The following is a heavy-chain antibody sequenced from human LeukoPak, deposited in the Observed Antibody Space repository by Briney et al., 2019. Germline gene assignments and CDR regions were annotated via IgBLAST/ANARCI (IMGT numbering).Heavy chain of an antibody. J-gene: IGHJ4*03. Sequence: KPSETLSLTWAVYAGSFSTYYWSSIRQSPGKGLEWIAEINHRGDTNYNPSVKSRVTISVDTSKNQFSLKVRSLTAADKAVYYCARGPTISETGYFDYWGQGTLVTVSS. CDR3: ARGPTISETGYFDY. CDR1: AGSFSTYY. CDR2: INHRGDT. V-gene: IGHV4-34*01. D-gene: IGHD1-1*01.